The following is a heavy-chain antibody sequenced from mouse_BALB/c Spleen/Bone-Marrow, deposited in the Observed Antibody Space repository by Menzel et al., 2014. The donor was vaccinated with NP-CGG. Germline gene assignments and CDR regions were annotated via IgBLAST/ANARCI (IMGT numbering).Heavy chain of an antibody. CDR2: IDPETGGT. CDR3: TRWDGNYGWFAY. Sequence: QVQLQQSGAELVRPGASVTLSCKASGYTFTDYEMHWVKQTPVHGLEWTGAIDPETGGTAYNQKFKGKATLTADKSSSTAYMELRSLTSEDSAVYYCTRWDGNYGWFAYWGQGTLVTVSA. CDR1: GYTFTDYE. J-gene: IGHJ3*01. V-gene: IGHV1-15*01. D-gene: IGHD2-1*01.